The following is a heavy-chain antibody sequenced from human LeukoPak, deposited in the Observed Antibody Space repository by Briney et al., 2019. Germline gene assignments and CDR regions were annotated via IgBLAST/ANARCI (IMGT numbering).Heavy chain of an antibody. J-gene: IGHJ4*02. V-gene: IGHV1-69*01. Sequence: SVKVSCKASGGTFSSYAISWVRQAPGQGLEWMGGIIPILGTANCAQKFQGRVTITADESTSTAYMELSSLRSEDTAVYYCATPVDTAMVTDGDFDYWGQGTLVTVSS. CDR3: ATPVDTAMVTDGDFDY. D-gene: IGHD5-18*01. CDR1: GGTFSSYA. CDR2: IIPILGTA.